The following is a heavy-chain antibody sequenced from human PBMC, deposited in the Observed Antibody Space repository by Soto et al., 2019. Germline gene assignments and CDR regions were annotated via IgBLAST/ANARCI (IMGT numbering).Heavy chain of an antibody. V-gene: IGHV5-51*01. CDR3: ARHLGNYYDSSGYYYFDY. Sequence: GESLKISCQGSGYSFTSYWIGWVRQMPGKGLEWMGIIYPGDSDTRYSPSFQGQVTISTDKSISTAYLQWSSLKASDTAMYYCARHLGNYYDSSGYYYFDYWGQGTLVTVSS. D-gene: IGHD3-22*01. J-gene: IGHJ4*02. CDR2: IYPGDSDT. CDR1: GYSFTSYW.